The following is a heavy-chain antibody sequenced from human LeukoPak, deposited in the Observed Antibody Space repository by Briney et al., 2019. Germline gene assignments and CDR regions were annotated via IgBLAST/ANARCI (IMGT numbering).Heavy chain of an antibody. J-gene: IGHJ4*02. CDR1: GGSISSYY. Sequence: TSETLSLTCTVSGGSISSYYWSWIRQPAGKGLEWIGRIYTSGSTNYNPSLKSRVTMSVDTSKNQFSLKLSSVTAADTAVYYCARDYHDSSGYYDCLDYWGQGTLVTVSS. CDR2: IYTSGST. V-gene: IGHV4-4*07. CDR3: ARDYHDSSGYYDCLDY. D-gene: IGHD3-22*01.